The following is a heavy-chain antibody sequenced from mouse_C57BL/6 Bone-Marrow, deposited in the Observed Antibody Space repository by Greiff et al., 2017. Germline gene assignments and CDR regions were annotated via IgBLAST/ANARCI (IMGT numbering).Heavy chain of an antibody. CDR2: IYPRDGST. J-gene: IGHJ1*03. CDR1: GYTFTSYD. D-gene: IGHD1-1*01. CDR3: ARDYGSSYWYFDV. V-gene: IGHV1-85*01. Sequence: QVQLQQSGPELVKPGASVKLSCKASGYTFTSYDINWVKQRPGPGLEWIGWIYPRDGSTKYNEKCKGKATLTVDTSSSTAYMELHSLTSEDSAVYFCARDYGSSYWYFDVWGTGTTVTVSS.